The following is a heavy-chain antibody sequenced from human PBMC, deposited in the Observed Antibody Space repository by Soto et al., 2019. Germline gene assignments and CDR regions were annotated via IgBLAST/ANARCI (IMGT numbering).Heavy chain of an antibody. J-gene: IGHJ3*02. CDR2: ISASGGRT. D-gene: IGHD4-17*01. Sequence: EVQLLESGGSLVQPGGSLRLSCAASGFTFKSYAMSWVRQAPGAGPEWVSGISASGGRTYYADSVKGRFTISRDNSKNTVVLEMNSLRVEYTALYYCGKDPNGDYVGAFDMWGRGAMVTVSS. CDR3: GKDPNGDYVGAFDM. V-gene: IGHV3-23*01. CDR1: GFTFKSYA.